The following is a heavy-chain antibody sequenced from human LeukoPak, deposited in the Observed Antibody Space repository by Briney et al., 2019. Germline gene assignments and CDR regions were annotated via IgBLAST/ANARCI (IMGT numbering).Heavy chain of an antibody. CDR1: GFSFSYYA. J-gene: IGHJ3*01. D-gene: IGHD3-16*01. CDR2: ISNDGSDK. CDR3: ARDDLLRRAFDF. Sequence: GRSLRLSCAVSGFSFSYYAMHWVRQAPGKGLEGVAIISNDGSDKYYADSVKGRFTISRDNSRNMLYLQMNSLGAEDTAVYYCARDDLLRRAFDFWGQGTMVTVSS. V-gene: IGHV3-30*01.